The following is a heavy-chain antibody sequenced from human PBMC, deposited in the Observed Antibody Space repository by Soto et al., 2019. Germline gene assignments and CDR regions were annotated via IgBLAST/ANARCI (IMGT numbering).Heavy chain of an antibody. D-gene: IGHD3-3*01. CDR3: ARILSGLKIFGVAHPGYY. V-gene: IGHV1-3*04. J-gene: IGHJ4*02. CDR1: GYPFSNYN. Sequence: ASVKVSCKASGYPFSNYNIHWVRQAPGRGLEWVGWINTGNGNTRYSQKVQGRVSITSDQSANTAYMELSSLESEDTAVYYCARILSGLKIFGVAHPGYYWGQGTLVTVSS. CDR2: INTGNGNT.